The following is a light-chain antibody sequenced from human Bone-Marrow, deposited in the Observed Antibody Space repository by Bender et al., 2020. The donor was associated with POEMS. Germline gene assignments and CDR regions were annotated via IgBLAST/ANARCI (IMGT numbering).Light chain of an antibody. V-gene: IGLV2-8*01. CDR1: RSDVGGYNY. CDR3: SSYAGTNNFVV. J-gene: IGLJ2*01. CDR2: EVD. Sequence: QSALTQPPSASGSPGQSVTISCTGTRSDVGGYNYVSWYQHHPGKAPKLIIYEVDKRPSGVPDRFAGSKSGNTASLTVSGLQAEDEADYYCSSYAGTNNFVVFGGGTKLTVL.